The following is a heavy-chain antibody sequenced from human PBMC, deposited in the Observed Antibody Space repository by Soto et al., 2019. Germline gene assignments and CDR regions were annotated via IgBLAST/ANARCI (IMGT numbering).Heavy chain of an antibody. CDR1: GFTFDAYA. CDR3: AKMASAYINPLDS. CDR2: IGSSGGNT. Sequence: GGSLRLSCSASGFTFDAYAMSWVRQAPGKGLEWVSSIGSSGGNTYYAAAVRGRFTISRDNARNTVDLQIKTLRAEDTAVYFCAKMASAYINPLDSWGQGTLVTVSS. J-gene: IGHJ4*02. D-gene: IGHD4-4*01. V-gene: IGHV3-23*01.